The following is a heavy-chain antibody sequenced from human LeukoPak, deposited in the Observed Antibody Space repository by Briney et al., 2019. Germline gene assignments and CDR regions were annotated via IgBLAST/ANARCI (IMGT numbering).Heavy chain of an antibody. CDR2: IWYDGSNK. V-gene: IGHV3-33*06. CDR3: AKEVGWFNAFDV. J-gene: IGHJ3*01. CDR1: GFTFSNYG. Sequence: PGGSLRLSCAASGFTFSNYGMYWVRQAPGKGLEWVSVIWYDGSNKCYADSVKGRFTISRDNSKNTLYLQMHSLREDDTAVYYCAKEVGWFNAFDVWGQGTMVTVSS. D-gene: IGHD3-10*01.